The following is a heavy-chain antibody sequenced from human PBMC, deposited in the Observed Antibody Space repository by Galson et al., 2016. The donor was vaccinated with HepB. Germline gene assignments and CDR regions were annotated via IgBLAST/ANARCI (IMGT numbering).Heavy chain of an antibody. CDR1: GASVSSTGYY. CDR2: IFYFDNT. V-gene: IGHV4-61*08. CDR3: ASDSTYGNF. J-gene: IGHJ4*02. D-gene: IGHD3-10*01. Sequence: ETLSLTCTVSGASVSSTGYYWSWIRQPPGKGLEWIGYIFYFDNTNYNPSLKSRVTISVDTSKNQFSLKLNSVTAADTAVYYCASDSTYGNFWGQGNLATVSS.